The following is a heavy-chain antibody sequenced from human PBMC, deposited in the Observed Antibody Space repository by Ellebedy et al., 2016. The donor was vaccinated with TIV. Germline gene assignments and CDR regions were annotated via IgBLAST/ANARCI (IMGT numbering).Heavy chain of an antibody. CDR1: GFTFSNFA. CDR3: AKGSSSGFNYDRVGFQY. V-gene: IGHV3-23*01. CDR2: ISAGGDNT. Sequence: GGSLRLSCAASGFTFSNFAMHRVRQAPGKGLEWLSVISAGGDNTYNADSVTGRFTITRDNSKNTLFLQMNRLRTEDTAVYYCAKGSSSGFNYDRVGFQYWGQGTLVTVSS. D-gene: IGHD3-22*01. J-gene: IGHJ4*02.